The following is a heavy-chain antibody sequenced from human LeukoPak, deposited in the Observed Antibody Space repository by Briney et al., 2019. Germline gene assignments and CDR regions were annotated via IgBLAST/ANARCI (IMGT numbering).Heavy chain of an antibody. CDR3: ARQGSSHYDILTGYWVVGYFDY. CDR1: GYSFISYW. V-gene: IGHV5-51*01. D-gene: IGHD3-9*01. CDR2: IYPGDSDT. J-gene: IGHJ4*02. Sequence: GESLKIFCRGSGYSFISYWIGWVRQMPGKGLEWMGIIYPGDSDTRYSPSFQGQVTISADKSISTAYLQWSSLNASDTAMYYCARQGSSHYDILTGYWVVGYFDYWGQATLVTASS.